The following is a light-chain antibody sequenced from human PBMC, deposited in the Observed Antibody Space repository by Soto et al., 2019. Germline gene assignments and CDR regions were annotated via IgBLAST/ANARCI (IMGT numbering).Light chain of an antibody. J-gene: IGKJ5*01. V-gene: IGKV3-11*01. CDR3: QQRSKWPPIT. CDR2: DAS. Sequence: EIVLTQSPVTLSLSPGERATLSCRASQSVSSYLAWYQQKPGQAPRLLIYDASNRATGIPARFSGGGSGTDFTLTIDNREPEDFAIYYGQQRSKWPPITFGQGTRLEIK. CDR1: QSVSSY.